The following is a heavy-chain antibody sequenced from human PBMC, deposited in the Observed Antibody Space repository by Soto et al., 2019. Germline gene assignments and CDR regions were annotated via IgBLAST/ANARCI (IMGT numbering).Heavy chain of an antibody. J-gene: IGHJ4*02. D-gene: IGHD6-19*01. CDR3: AKGEWLDN. CDR2: ITNSGGRA. V-gene: IGHV3-23*01. Sequence: EVQLLESGGGLVQPGGSLRLSCAASGFSFSSYAMSWVRQAPGKGLEWVSAITNSGGRAYYADSVTGWFTISRDNSKDTLYPLMNSLRAEDTAVYYCAKGEWLDNWGQGTLVTVSS. CDR1: GFSFSSYA.